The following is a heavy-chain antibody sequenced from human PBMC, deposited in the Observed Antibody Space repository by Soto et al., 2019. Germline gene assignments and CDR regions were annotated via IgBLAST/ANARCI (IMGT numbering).Heavy chain of an antibody. CDR2: IGIAGDT. Sequence: EVQLVESGGGLLQPGGSLRLSCAASGFTFSSYDMHWFRQAKGKGLEWVSAIGIAGDTHYSGSAKGRFAISRDNGKSSLFLQMNSLRAEDTAVYYCARDPSGWGLGVWGQGTTVTVSS. V-gene: IGHV3-13*01. CDR3: ARDPSGWGLGV. D-gene: IGHD3-16*01. CDR1: GFTFSSYD. J-gene: IGHJ6*02.